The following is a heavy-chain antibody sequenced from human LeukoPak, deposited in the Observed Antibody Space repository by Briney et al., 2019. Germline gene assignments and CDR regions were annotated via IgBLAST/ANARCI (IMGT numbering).Heavy chain of an antibody. Sequence: GGSLRLSCAASGLTFSSYAMSWVRQAPGKGLEWVSAISGSGGSTYYADSVKGRFTISRDNSKNTLYLQMNSLRAEDTAVYYCANSPNYYDSSGYFDYWGQGTLVTVSS. CDR3: ANSPNYYDSSGYFDY. V-gene: IGHV3-23*01. D-gene: IGHD3-22*01. CDR1: GLTFSSYA. CDR2: ISGSGGST. J-gene: IGHJ4*02.